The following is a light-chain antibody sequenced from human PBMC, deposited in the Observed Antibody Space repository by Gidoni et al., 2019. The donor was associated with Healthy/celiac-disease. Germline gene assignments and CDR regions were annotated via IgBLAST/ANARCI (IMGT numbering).Light chain of an antibody. V-gene: IGKV1-5*01. J-gene: IGKJ2*01. CDR3: QQYNSYSGT. CDR1: QSISSW. Sequence: DIQMTQSPSTLSASVGDRVTITCRASQSISSWLAWYQQKPSRFSGSGSGTEFTLTISSLQPDDFATYYCQQYNSYSGTFGQGTKLEIK.